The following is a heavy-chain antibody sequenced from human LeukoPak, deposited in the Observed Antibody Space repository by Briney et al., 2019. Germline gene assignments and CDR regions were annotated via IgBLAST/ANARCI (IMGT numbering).Heavy chain of an antibody. J-gene: IGHJ6*02. D-gene: IGHD3-10*01. CDR1: GSTFSNYA. CDR3: AKVFRSGSIQGMDV. CDR2: ISGSGTST. Sequence: PGGSLRLSCAASGSTFSNYAMSGVRQAPGKGLEWVSAISGSGTSTYYADSVKGRFTISRDNSKNTLYLQMNSLRAEDTAVYYCAKVFRSGSIQGMDVWGQGTTVTVSS. V-gene: IGHV3-23*01.